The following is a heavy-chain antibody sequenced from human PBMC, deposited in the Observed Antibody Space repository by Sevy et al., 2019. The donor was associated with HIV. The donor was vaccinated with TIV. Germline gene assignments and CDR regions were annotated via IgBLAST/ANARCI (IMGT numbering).Heavy chain of an antibody. J-gene: IGHJ6*03. CDR3: ERDQRDIVVVPAANHYYYYMDV. CDR1: GFTFSSYS. CDR2: ISSSSSYI. Sequence: GGSLRLSCAASGFTFSSYSMNWVRQAPGKGLEWVSSISSSSSYIYYADSVKGRFTISRDNAKNSLYLQMNSLRAEDTAVYYCERDQRDIVVVPAANHYYYYMDVWGKGTTVTVSS. D-gene: IGHD2-2*01. V-gene: IGHV3-21*01.